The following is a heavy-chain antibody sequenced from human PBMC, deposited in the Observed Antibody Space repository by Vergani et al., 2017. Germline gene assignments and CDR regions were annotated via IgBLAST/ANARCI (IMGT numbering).Heavy chain of an antibody. V-gene: IGHV3-23*04. CDR1: GFTFSSYA. CDR3: ARAYGRYDWFDY. CDR2: ISASGAPT. Sequence: VQLVEFGGGVVQPGRSLRLSCAASGFTFSSYAMSWVRQAPGKGLEWVSGISASGAPTYYADSVKGRVTISRDNSKNTLYLQMNSLRVEDTAVYYCARAYGRYDWFDYWGQRTLVTVSS. D-gene: IGHD1-20*01. J-gene: IGHJ4*01.